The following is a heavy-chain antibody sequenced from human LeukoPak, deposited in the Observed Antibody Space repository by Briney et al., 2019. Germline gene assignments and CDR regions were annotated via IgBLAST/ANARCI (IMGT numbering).Heavy chain of an antibody. V-gene: IGHV4-39*01. Sequence: SETLSLTCTVSGGSISSSSYYWGWIRQPPGKGLEWIGSIYYSGSTYYNPSLKSRVTISVDTSKNQFSLKLSSVTAADTAVYYCASSKRWLQLNHFDYWGQGTLVTVSS. D-gene: IGHD5-24*01. CDR3: ASSKRWLQLNHFDY. J-gene: IGHJ4*02. CDR2: IYYSGST. CDR1: GGSISSSSYY.